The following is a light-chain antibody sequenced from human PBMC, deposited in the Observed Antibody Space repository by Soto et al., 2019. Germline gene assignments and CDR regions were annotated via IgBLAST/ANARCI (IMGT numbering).Light chain of an antibody. J-gene: IGKJ1*01. Sequence: EIVMTQSPGTLSVSPGERATLSCRASQGIGTNLAWYQQRPGQAPRLLIYAASSRATDIPARFTGRGSGTEFTLTISSLQSEDFAVYFCQQYNKRPQTFGQGTRVEIK. CDR1: QGIGTN. CDR3: QQYNKRPQT. V-gene: IGKV3-15*01. CDR2: AAS.